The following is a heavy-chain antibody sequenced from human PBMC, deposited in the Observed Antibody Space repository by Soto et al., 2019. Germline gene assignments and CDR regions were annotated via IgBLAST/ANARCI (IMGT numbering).Heavy chain of an antibody. CDR3: AIEKVGPTSIHVFDI. D-gene: IGHD1-26*01. J-gene: IGHJ3*02. CDR2: MYSGGET. V-gene: IGHV3-66*01. Sequence: PGGSLRLSCEGSGFSVGISYMSWVRQVPGKGLEWVSIMYSGGETYYAASVKGRFTISRDNSNNTLYLQMSSLRAEDTAVYYCAIEKVGPTSIHVFDIWGQGTMVTVSS. CDR1: GFSVGISY.